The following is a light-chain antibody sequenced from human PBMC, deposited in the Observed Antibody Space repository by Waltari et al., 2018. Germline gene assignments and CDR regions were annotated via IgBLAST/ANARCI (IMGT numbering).Light chain of an antibody. V-gene: IGKV3-15*01. J-gene: IGKJ2*02. Sequence: CRASQNVATKSAWFQQKPGQAPRLLIYGASTRAPGAPVRFSDSVSGTEVTLSITSLQFEDSALFICLQYHSWPPCTFGQGTKLDIK. CDR3: LQYHSWPPCT. CDR1: QNVATK. CDR2: GAS.